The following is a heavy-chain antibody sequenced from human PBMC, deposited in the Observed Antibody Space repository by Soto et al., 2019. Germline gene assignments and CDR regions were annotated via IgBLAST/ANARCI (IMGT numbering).Heavy chain of an antibody. CDR2: IIPILGIA. J-gene: IGHJ6*02. CDR1: GGTFSSYT. D-gene: IGHD3-22*01. V-gene: IGHV1-69*02. Sequence: QVQLVQSGAEVKKPGSSVKVSCKASGGTFSSYTISWVRQAPGQGLEWMGRIIPILGIANYAQKFQGRVTITADKSTSTAYMELSSLRSEDTAVYYCAGYDSRTGGYYGRDGGGQGTTVTVS. CDR3: AGYDSRTGGYYGRDG.